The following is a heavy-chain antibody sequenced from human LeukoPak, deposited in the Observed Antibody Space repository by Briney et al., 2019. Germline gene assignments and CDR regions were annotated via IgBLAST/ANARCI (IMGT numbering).Heavy chain of an antibody. CDR1: GYTFTGYY. J-gene: IGHJ3*02. CDR3: ARVTTIFGGSDTFDI. CDR2: ISPSGGRT. V-gene: IGHV1-46*01. Sequence: GASVKVSCKASGYTFTGYYMHWVRQAPGQGLEWMGMISPSGGRTSYAQNFQDRVTMTWDTSTSTVYMELSSLRSEDTAAYYCARVTTIFGGSDTFDIWGQGTMVTVSS. D-gene: IGHD3-3*01.